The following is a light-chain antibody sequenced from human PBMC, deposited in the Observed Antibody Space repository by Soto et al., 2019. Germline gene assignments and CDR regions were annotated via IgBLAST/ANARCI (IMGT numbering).Light chain of an antibody. V-gene: IGKV3-20*01. Sequence: LSQSPGTVSLYPEERATLSCRASQGVSSYLAWYQQKPGQAPRLLISDASDRATGIPDRFSGSGSGTDFTLTISRLVPEDFAVYYCQQYEDSPVTFGQG. CDR2: DAS. J-gene: IGKJ1*01. CDR1: QGVSSY. CDR3: QQYEDSPVT.